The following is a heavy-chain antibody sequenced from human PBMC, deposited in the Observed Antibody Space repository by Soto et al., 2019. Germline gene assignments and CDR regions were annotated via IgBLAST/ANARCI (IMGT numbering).Heavy chain of an antibody. CDR2: IWYDGSNK. J-gene: IGHJ6*02. CDR1: GFTFSSYG. CDR3: ARDLLFWSGPPYGMDV. V-gene: IGHV3-33*01. D-gene: IGHD3-3*01. Sequence: GGSLRLSCAASGFTFSSYGMHWVRQAPGKGLEWVAVIWYDGSNKYYADSVKGRFTISRDNSKNTLYLQMNSLRAEDTAVYYCARDLLFWSGPPYGMDVWGQGTTVTVSS.